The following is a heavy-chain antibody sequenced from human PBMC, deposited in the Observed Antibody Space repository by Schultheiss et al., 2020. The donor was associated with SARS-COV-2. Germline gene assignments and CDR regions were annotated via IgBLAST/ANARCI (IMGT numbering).Heavy chain of an antibody. CDR2: IIPIFGTA. Sequence: SVKVSCKASGYTFTSYYMHWVRQAPGQGLEWMGWIIPIFGTANYAQKFQGRVTITADESTSTAYMELSSLRSEDTAVYYCARDRYDFWSGYVSYWYFDLWGRGTLVTVSS. CDR3: ARDRYDFWSGYVSYWYFDL. CDR1: GYTFTSYY. V-gene: IGHV1-69*13. J-gene: IGHJ2*01. D-gene: IGHD3-3*01.